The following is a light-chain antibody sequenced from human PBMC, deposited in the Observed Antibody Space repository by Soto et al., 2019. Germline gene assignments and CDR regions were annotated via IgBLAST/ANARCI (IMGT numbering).Light chain of an antibody. CDR1: QDISNY. CDR3: QQYYNIPYT. J-gene: IGKJ2*01. V-gene: IGKV1-33*01. Sequence: DLQMTQSPSSLSASVGDRVTITCQASQDISNYLNWYQQKPGKAPKLLIYDASNLETGVPSRFSGSGSGTDFTFTISSLQPEDIATYFCQQYYNIPYTFGQGTKLQIK. CDR2: DAS.